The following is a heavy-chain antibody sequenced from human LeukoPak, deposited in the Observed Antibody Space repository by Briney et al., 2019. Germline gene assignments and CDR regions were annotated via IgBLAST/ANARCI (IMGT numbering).Heavy chain of an antibody. V-gene: IGHV1-2*02. CDR3: ARAPYGDYVSDFDY. Sequence: ASVKVSCKASGYTFTAYYIHWVRQAPGQGLEWMGWINPNSGATNYAQKFQDRVTVTRDTSVGTAYMELTGLRSDDTAVYYCARAPYGDYVSDFDYWGQGTLVTVSS. J-gene: IGHJ4*02. D-gene: IGHD4-17*01. CDR2: INPNSGAT. CDR1: GYTFTAYY.